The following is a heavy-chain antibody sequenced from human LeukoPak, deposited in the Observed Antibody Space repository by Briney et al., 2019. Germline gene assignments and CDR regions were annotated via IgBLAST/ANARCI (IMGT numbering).Heavy chain of an antibody. V-gene: IGHV1-69*02. CDR1: GGTFSSYT. J-gene: IGHJ5*02. Sequence: SVKVSCKASGGTFSSYTISWVRQAPGQGLEWMGRIIPILGIANHAQKFQGRVTITADKSTSTAYMELSSLRSEDTAVYYCARGRQQLVLYNWFDPWGQGTLVTVSS. CDR2: IIPILGIA. CDR3: ARGRQQLVLYNWFDP. D-gene: IGHD6-13*01.